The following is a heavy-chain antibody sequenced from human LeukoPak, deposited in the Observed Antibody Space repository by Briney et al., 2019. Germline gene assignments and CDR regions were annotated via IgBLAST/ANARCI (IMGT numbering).Heavy chain of an antibody. V-gene: IGHV4-4*02. Sequence: PSETLSLTCVVSGASISSSDWWSWVRQSPGKGLEWIGYIYYSGSTNYNPSLKSRVTISVDTSKNQFSLKLSSVTAADTAVYYCARGPGDYWGQGTLVTVPS. CDR2: IYYSGST. CDR1: GASISSSDW. CDR3: ARGPGDY. J-gene: IGHJ4*02.